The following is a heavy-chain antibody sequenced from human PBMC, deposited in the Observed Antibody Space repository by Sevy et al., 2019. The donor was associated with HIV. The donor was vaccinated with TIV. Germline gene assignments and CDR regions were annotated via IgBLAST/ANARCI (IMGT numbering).Heavy chain of an antibody. V-gene: IGHV4-39*01. Sequence: SETLSLTCTVSGGSISSSSYYWGWIRQPPGKGLEWIGSIYYGGSTYYNPSLKSRVTISVDTSKNQFYLKLSSLTAADTAVYSCARRRLGELSLLGSYFDYWGQGTLVTVSS. CDR2: IYYGGST. J-gene: IGHJ4*02. CDR3: ARRRLGELSLLGSYFDY. CDR1: GGSISSSSYY. D-gene: IGHD3-16*02.